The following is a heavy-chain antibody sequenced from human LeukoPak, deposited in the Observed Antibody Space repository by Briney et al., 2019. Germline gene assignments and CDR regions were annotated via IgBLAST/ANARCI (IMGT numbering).Heavy chain of an antibody. CDR3: ARDRYDFWSGYYKGDY. CDR2: ISYDGSNE. D-gene: IGHD3-3*01. V-gene: IGHV3-30*04. Sequence: GGSLRLSCAGSGFTFSSYVMHWVRQAPGKGLEWVAIISYDGSNEYYADSVKGRFTISRDNSKNTLYLQMNSLRAADTAVYYCARDRYDFWSGYYKGDYWGQGTLVTVSS. CDR1: GFTFSSYV. J-gene: IGHJ4*02.